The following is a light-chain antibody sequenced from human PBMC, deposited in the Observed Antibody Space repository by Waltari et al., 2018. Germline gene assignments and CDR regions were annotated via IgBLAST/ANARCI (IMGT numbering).Light chain of an antibody. J-gene: IGLJ2*01. Sequence: SVLTQPPSASGTPGQTVTISCSGRYSNMGTNTVKWYQQLPGTAPKLLIYSDNQRPSGVPDRFSGSKSGTSASLAISGLQSEDEADYYCSTWDDYLSGVVFGEGTTLTVL. V-gene: IGLV1-44*01. CDR2: SDN. CDR3: STWDDYLSGVV. CDR1: YSNMGTNT.